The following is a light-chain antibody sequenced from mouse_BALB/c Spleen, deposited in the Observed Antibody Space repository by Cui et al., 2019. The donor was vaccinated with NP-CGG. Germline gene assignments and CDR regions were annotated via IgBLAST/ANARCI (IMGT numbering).Light chain of an antibody. V-gene: IGLV1*01. Sequence: AVVTQESALTTSPGETVTLTCRSSTGAVITTNYANWVQEKPDHLFTGLIGGTNNRAPGVPARFSGSLIGDKAALTIIGAQTEDEAIYFCALWYSNHWVFGGGTKLTVL. J-gene: IGLJ1*01. CDR1: TGAVITTNY. CDR2: GTN. CDR3: ALWYSNHWV.